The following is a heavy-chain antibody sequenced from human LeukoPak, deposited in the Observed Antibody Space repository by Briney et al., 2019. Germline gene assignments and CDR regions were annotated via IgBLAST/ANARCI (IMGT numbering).Heavy chain of an antibody. CDR2: IIPIFGTA. D-gene: IGHD2-15*01. CDR1: GGTFSSFA. CDR3: ASGGAMVYYYMDV. Sequence: ASVKVSCKTSGGTFSSFAISWVRQAPGQGLEWMGGIIPIFGTANYAQKFQGRVTITTDESTSTAYMELSSLRSEDTAVYYCASGGAMVYYYMDVWGKGTSVTVSS. J-gene: IGHJ6*03. V-gene: IGHV1-69*05.